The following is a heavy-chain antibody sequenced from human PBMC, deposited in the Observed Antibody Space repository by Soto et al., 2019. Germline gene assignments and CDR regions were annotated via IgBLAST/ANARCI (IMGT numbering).Heavy chain of an antibody. D-gene: IGHD2-15*01. CDR1: GGSISGRSYY. Sequence: QLQLQESGPGPVRPSETLSLTCTVSGGSISGRSYYWAWIRQPPGKGLEWIGSIYYTGTTYSNPSLKSRVTISVDTAKNQFSLKMTSVTAPDTAMYYCAREHCSGEKCFAERDYYYYYVDVWGKGTTVTVSS. V-gene: IGHV4-39*02. J-gene: IGHJ6*03. CDR2: IYYTGTT. CDR3: AREHCSGEKCFAERDYYYYYVDV.